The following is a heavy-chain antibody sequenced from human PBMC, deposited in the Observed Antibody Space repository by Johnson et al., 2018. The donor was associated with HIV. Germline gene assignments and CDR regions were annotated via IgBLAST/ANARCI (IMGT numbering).Heavy chain of an antibody. J-gene: IGHJ3*02. CDR3: AKAMSPMVRGNI. CDR1: GFTFSSYA. CDR2: ISYDGSNK. D-gene: IGHD3-10*01. V-gene: IGHV3-30*04. Sequence: QVQLVESGGGVVQPGRSLRLSCAASGFTFSSYAMHWVRQAPGKGLEWVAVISYDGSNKYYADSVKGRFTISRDNSKNTLYLQMNSLRAEDTAVYYCAKAMSPMVRGNIWGQGTMVTVSS.